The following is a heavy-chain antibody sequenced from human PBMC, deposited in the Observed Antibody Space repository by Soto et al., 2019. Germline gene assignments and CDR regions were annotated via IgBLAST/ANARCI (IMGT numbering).Heavy chain of an antibody. CDR1: GGTFSSYA. CDR2: IIPIFGTA. V-gene: IGHV1-69*13. CDR3: ARDRSNYYDSSGYPHYYYYYGMDV. Sequence: SVKVSCKASGGTFSSYAISWVRQARGQGLEWMGGIIPIFGTANYAQKFQGRVTITADESTSTAYMELSSLRSEDTAVYYCARDRSNYYDSSGYPHYYYYYGMDVWGQGTTVTVSS. D-gene: IGHD3-22*01. J-gene: IGHJ6*02.